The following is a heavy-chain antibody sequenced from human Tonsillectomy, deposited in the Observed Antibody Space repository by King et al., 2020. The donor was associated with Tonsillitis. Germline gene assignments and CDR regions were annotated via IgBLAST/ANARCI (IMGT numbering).Heavy chain of an antibody. J-gene: IGHJ4*02. CDR3: ARSFGSGSFDYYFDY. CDR2: ISCSSSTI. Sequence: QLVESGGGLVQPGGSLRLSCAASGFTFSSYGMSWVRQAPGKGLEWVSYISCSSSTIHYADSVKGRLTISRDNVKNSLYLQMNSLRAEDTALYYCARSFGSGSFDYYFDYWGQGTLVTVSS. D-gene: IGHD3-10*01. CDR1: GFTFSSYG. V-gene: IGHV3-48*01.